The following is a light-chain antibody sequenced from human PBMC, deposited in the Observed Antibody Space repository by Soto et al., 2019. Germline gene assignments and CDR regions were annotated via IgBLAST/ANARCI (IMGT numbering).Light chain of an antibody. V-gene: IGKV1-39*01. CDR2: AAS. CDR3: QHIFSPLWT. Sequence: DIQMTQSPSSLSASVGDRVTITCRASQRMSNYLNWYQQKPGKAPKLLIYAASSMQSGVPSRFSGSGSETDFTLTISSLQPDDSATYYCQHIFSPLWTFGQGTKVEV. J-gene: IGKJ1*01. CDR1: QRMSNY.